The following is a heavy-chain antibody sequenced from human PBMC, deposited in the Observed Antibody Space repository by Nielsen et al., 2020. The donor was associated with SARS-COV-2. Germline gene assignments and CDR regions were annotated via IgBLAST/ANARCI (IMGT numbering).Heavy chain of an antibody. V-gene: IGHV3-33*08. CDR1: GFTFSSYG. CDR2: IWYDGSNK. Sequence: GGSLRLSCAASGFTFSSYGMHWVRQAPGKGLEWVAVIWYDGSNKYYADSVKGRFTISRDNSKNTLYLQMNSLRAEDTAVYYCARDYRYSYGYLGGIDPWGQGTLVTVSS. CDR3: ARDYRYSYGYLGGIDP. J-gene: IGHJ5*02. D-gene: IGHD5-18*01.